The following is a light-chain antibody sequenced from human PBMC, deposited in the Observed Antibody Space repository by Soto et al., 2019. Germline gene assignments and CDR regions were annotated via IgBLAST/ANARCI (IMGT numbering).Light chain of an antibody. V-gene: IGKV1-33*01. CDR2: DAS. J-gene: IGKJ5*01. CDR1: QDISNH. CDR3: QQYDILPPIT. Sequence: DIQMTQSPSSLSASVGDRVTITCQASQDISNHLNWYQQKAGKAPKLLIYDASKLETGVPARFSGSGSGTDFTFTISSLQPEDIAAYYCQQYDILPPITFGQGTRLEIK.